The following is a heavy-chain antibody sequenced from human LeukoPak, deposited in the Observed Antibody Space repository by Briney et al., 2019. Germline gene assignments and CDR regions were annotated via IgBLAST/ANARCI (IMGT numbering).Heavy chain of an antibody. V-gene: IGHV1-69*13. J-gene: IGHJ6*02. CDR1: GGTFISYA. D-gene: IGHD2-15*01. CDR2: IIPIFGTA. CDR3: AREAAFPVVAATLYYYYGMDV. Sequence: ASVKVSCKASGGTFISYAISWVRQAPGQGLEWMGGIIPIFGTANYAQKFQGRVTITADESTSTAYMELSSLRSEDTAVYYCAREAAFPVVAATLYYYYGMDVWGQGTTVTVSS.